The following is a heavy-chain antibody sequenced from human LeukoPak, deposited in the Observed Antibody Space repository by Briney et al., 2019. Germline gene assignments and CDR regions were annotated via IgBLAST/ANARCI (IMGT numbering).Heavy chain of an antibody. D-gene: IGHD3-10*01. CDR1: GFEFSRSW. CDR2: INTDGSTT. V-gene: IGHV3-74*01. Sequence: GGSLRLSCATSGFEFSRSWMHWVRQAPGKGLEWVSHINTDGSTTNYADSLKGRFTISRDNSKNTLHLQMNNLRAEDTAVYYCAREVSGRDDYWGQGTLVTVSS. CDR3: AREVSGRDDY. J-gene: IGHJ4*02.